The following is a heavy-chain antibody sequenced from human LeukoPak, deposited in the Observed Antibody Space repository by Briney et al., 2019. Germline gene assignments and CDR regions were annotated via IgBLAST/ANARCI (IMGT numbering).Heavy chain of an antibody. J-gene: IGHJ4*02. CDR2: IDPSDSYT. D-gene: IGHD4-17*01. CDR3: ARHFYGDYAFDS. V-gene: IGHV5-10-1*01. CDR1: GYSFTVYW. Sequence: GESLKISCKGSGYSFTVYWITWVRQMPGKGLEWMGTIDPSDSYTNYSPSFRGHVTISADKSINSAYLQWSSLKTSDSAIYYCARHFYGDYAFDSWGQGTLVTVSS.